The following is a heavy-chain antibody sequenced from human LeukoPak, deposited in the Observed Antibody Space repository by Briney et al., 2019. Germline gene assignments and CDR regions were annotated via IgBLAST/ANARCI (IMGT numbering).Heavy chain of an antibody. V-gene: IGHV1-69*05. Sequence: SVKVSCKASGGTFSSYANSWVRQAPGQGLEWMGRIIPIFGTANYAQKFQGRVTITTDESTSTAYMELSSLRSEDTAVYYCARVGGYSYGSHFDYWGQGTLVTVSS. CDR1: GGTFSSYA. J-gene: IGHJ4*02. CDR3: ARVGGYSYGSHFDY. D-gene: IGHD5-18*01. CDR2: IIPIFGTA.